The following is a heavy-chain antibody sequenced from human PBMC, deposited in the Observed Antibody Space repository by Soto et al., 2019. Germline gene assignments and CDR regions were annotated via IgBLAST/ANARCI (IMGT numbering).Heavy chain of an antibody. CDR3: TTQFFLSSRKPPEDV. V-gene: IGHV3-9*01. CDR2: INWNSGSI. Sequence: GGSLRLSCAASGFTFDDYAMHWVRQVPGKGLEWVSGINWNSGSIGYGDSVKGRFAISRDNAKNSLHLQMNSLSAEDTAFYYCTTQFFLSSRKPPEDVWGQGTPVIVSS. CDR1: GFTFDDYA. D-gene: IGHD1-1*01. J-gene: IGHJ6*02.